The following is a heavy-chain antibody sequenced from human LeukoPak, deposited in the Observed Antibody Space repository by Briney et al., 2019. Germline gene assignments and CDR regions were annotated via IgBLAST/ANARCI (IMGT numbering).Heavy chain of an antibody. J-gene: IGHJ4*02. D-gene: IGHD1-1*01. V-gene: IGHV3-23*01. Sequence: GGSLRLSCAASGFTFSSYAMSWVRQAPGKGLEWVSAISGSGGSTYYADSVKGRFTISRDNSKNTLYLQMDSLRAEDTAIYYCARDWKTNSFDYWGQGTLVTVSS. CDR1: GFTFSSYA. CDR3: ARDWKTNSFDY. CDR2: ISGSGGST.